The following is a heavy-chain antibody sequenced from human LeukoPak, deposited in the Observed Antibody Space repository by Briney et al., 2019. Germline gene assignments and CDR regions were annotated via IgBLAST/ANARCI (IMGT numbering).Heavy chain of an antibody. CDR1: GGSISSSSYY. D-gene: IGHD2-15*01. J-gene: IGHJ5*02. V-gene: IGHV4-39*01. Sequence: SETLSLTCTVSGGSISSSSYYWGGIRQPPEKGPERIVSIYYSGSTYYNPSLKSRVTISVYTSKNQFSLKLSSVAAADTAVYYCARRIGYCSGGSCYENWFDPWGQGTLVTVSS. CDR2: IYYSGST. CDR3: ARRIGYCSGGSCYENWFDP.